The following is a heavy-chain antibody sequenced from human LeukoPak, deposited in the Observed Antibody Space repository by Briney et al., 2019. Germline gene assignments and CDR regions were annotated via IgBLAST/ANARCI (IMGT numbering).Heavy chain of an antibody. D-gene: IGHD2-15*01. Sequence: GGSLRLSCAASGFTFSGYSMNWVRQAPGKGLEWVSSISSSSSYIYYADSVKGRFTISRDNAKNSLYLQMNSLRAEDTAVYYCTRGARYCSRGSCPREAFDIWGQGTMVTVSS. V-gene: IGHV3-21*01. CDR2: ISSSSSYI. CDR3: TRGARYCSRGSCPREAFDI. J-gene: IGHJ3*02. CDR1: GFTFSGYS.